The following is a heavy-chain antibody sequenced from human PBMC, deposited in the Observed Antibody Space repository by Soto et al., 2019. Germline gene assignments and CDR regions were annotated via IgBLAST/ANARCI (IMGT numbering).Heavy chain of an antibody. CDR2: IYYSGRT. D-gene: IGHD1-1*01. Sequence: PSETLSLTCTVSGGSISSYYWSWIRHPPGKGLEWIGYIYYSGRTNYNPSLKSRVTISLDTSKNQFSLKLSSVTAADTAVYYCAGDSHDISDLDYWGQGTMVTVSS. V-gene: IGHV4-59*01. CDR3: AGDSHDISDLDY. J-gene: IGHJ4*01. CDR1: GGSISSYY.